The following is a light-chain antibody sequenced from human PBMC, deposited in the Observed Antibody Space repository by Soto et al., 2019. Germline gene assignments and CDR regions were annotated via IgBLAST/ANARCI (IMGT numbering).Light chain of an antibody. CDR2: TNN. J-gene: IGLJ1*01. Sequence: QSVLSQPPSASGTPGQRVTVSCSGSTSDIGTNAVNWFQHLPGTAPRLLIYTNNLRPSGVPDRFSASKSGTSASLAISGLQSEDEADYYCATWHDYFYVFGTGTKLTVL. CDR3: ATWHDYFYV. V-gene: IGLV1-44*01. CDR1: TSDIGTNA.